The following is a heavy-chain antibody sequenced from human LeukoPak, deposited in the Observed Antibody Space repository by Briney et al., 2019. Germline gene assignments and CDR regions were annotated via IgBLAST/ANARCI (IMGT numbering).Heavy chain of an antibody. CDR2: IYYSGST. CDR3: ARAVRWTDYYYYMDV. CDR1: GGSISSYC. J-gene: IGHJ6*03. Sequence: KASETLSLTCAVSGGSISSYCWSWIRQAPGKGLEWIGYIYYSGSTNYNPSLKSRVTISVETSKNQFSLKLSSVTAADTAVYYCARAVRWTDYYYYMDVWGKGTTVTVSS. D-gene: IGHD5-24*01. V-gene: IGHV4-59*01.